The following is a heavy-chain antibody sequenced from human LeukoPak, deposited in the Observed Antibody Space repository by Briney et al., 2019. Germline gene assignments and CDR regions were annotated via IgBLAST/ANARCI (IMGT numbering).Heavy chain of an antibody. CDR3: AKGGAAAN. J-gene: IGHJ4*02. V-gene: IGHV3-23*01. D-gene: IGHD2-2*01. Sequence: SGGSLRLSCVASGFTFSSYAMSWVRQAPGKGLEWVSDIRGSGGSTYYADSVKGRFTISRDNSKNTLYLQMNSLRAGDTAVYYCAKGGAAANWGQGTLVTVSS. CDR2: IRGSGGST. CDR1: GFTFSSYA.